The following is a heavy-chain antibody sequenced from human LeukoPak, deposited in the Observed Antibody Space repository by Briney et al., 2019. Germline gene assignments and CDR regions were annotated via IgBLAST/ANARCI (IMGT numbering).Heavy chain of an antibody. J-gene: IGHJ6*02. V-gene: IGHV3-9*01. CDR2: ISWNSGSI. D-gene: IGHD4-11*01. Sequence: GGSLRLSCAASGFTFDDYAMHWVRQAPGKGLEWVSGISWNSGSIGYADSVKGRFTISRDNAKNSLYLQMNSLRAEDTALYYCAKDQGPYSNLLGYYGMDVWGQGTTVTVSS. CDR1: GFTFDDYA. CDR3: AKDQGPYSNLLGYYGMDV.